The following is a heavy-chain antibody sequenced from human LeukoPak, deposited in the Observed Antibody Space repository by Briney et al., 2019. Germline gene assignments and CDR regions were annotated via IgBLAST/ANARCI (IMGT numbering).Heavy chain of an antibody. CDR2: ISSSSSYI. Sequence: GGSLRLSCAASGFTFSSYWMNWVRQAPGKGLEWVSSISSSSSYIYYVDSVKGRFTISRDNAKNSLYLQMNSLRAEDTAVYYCARGQLYYDSSGFDYWGQGTLVTVSS. CDR1: GFTFSSYW. V-gene: IGHV3-21*01. CDR3: ARGQLYYDSSGFDY. J-gene: IGHJ4*02. D-gene: IGHD3-22*01.